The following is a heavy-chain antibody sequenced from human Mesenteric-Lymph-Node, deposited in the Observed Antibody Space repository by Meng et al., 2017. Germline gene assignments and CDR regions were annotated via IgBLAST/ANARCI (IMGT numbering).Heavy chain of an antibody. J-gene: IGHJ6*02. V-gene: IGHV3-23*01. CDR2: ISGSGGST. Sequence: GGSLRLSCAASGFTFSSYAMSWVRQAPGKGLEWVSAISGSGGSTYYADSVKGRFTISRDNSKNTLYLQMNSLRAEDTAVYYCARANITTRGYYGMDVWGHGTTVTVSS. D-gene: IGHD4-11*01. CDR3: ARANITTRGYYGMDV. CDR1: GFTFSSYA.